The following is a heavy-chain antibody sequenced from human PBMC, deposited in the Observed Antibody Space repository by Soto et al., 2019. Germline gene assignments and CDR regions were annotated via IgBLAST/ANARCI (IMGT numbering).Heavy chain of an antibody. J-gene: IGHJ4*02. CDR2: IRSKGNIHAT. CDR3: ARHKGYVYGSNSLDD. CDR1: GFRVTDSA. D-gene: IGHD3-10*01. Sequence: EVQLVESGGGLVQPGGSLKLSCAASGFRVTDSAMDWVRQAAGKGLEWVGRIRSKGNIHATTYGESVKGRFSISRDESQNMVYLQMNSLKIEDTAVYYGARHKGYVYGSNSLDDWGQGTLVTVSS. V-gene: IGHV3-73*02.